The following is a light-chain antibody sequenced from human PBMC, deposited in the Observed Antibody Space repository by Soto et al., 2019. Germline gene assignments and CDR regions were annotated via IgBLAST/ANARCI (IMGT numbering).Light chain of an antibody. CDR3: SSYTSSSTLVL. J-gene: IGLJ2*01. V-gene: IGLV2-14*01. Sequence: QSVLTQPASVSGSPGQSITISCTGTSSDVGGYNYVSWCQQHPGKAPKLMIYDVSNRPSGVSNRFSGSKSGNTASLTISGLQAEDEADYYCSSYTSSSTLVLFGGGTKLTVL. CDR2: DVS. CDR1: SSDVGGYNY.